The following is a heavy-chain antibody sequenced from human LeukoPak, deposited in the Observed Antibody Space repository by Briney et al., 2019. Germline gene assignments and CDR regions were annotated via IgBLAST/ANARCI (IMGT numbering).Heavy chain of an antibody. V-gene: IGHV4-39*01. CDR1: GGSISSSSYY. Sequence: SETLSLTCTVSGGSISSSSYYWGWIRQPPGKGLEWIGGIYYSGSTYYNPSLKSRVTISVDTSKNQFSLKLSSVTAADTAVYYCARRKRYCSSTSCYPSWFDPWGQGTLVTVSS. D-gene: IGHD2-2*01. J-gene: IGHJ5*02. CDR2: IYYSGST. CDR3: ARRKRYCSSTSCYPSWFDP.